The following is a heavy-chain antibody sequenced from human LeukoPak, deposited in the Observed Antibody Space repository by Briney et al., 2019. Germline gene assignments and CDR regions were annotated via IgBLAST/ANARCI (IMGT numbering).Heavy chain of an antibody. CDR3: ARDRVLLWFGELSPDDAFDI. Sequence: ASVKVSCKASGYTFTSYGISWVRQAPGQGLEWMGWISAYNGNTNYAQKLQGRVTMTTDTSTSTAYMELRSLRSDDTAVYYCARDRVLLWFGELSPDDAFDIWGQGTMVTVSS. V-gene: IGHV1-18*01. CDR2: ISAYNGNT. CDR1: GYTFTSYG. D-gene: IGHD3-10*01. J-gene: IGHJ3*02.